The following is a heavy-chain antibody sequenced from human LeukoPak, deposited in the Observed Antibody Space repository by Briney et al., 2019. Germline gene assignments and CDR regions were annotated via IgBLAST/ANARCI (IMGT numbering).Heavy chain of an antibody. V-gene: IGHV4-39*01. CDR2: IYYSGST. CDR3: ARTFQTRGYTGYSYGYFDC. Sequence: PSETLSLTCTVSDVSLSSSSYYWGWIRQPPGKGLEWIGSIYYSGSTYYNPSLKSRVTISVDTSKNQLSLKLSPVTAADTALYYCARTFQTRGYTGYSYGYFDCWGQGTLVTVSS. J-gene: IGHJ4*02. D-gene: IGHD5-18*01. CDR1: DVSLSSSSYY.